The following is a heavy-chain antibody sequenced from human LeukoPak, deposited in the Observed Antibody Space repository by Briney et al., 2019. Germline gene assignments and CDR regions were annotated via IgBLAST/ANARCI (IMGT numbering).Heavy chain of an antibody. CDR1: GGSISSGDYY. J-gene: IGHJ5*02. D-gene: IGHD5-12*01. V-gene: IGHV4-30-4*08. Sequence: SETLSLTCTVSGGSISSGDYYWSWIRQPPGKGLEWIGYIYYSGSTYYNPSLKSRVTISVDTSKNQFSLKLSSVTAADTAVYYCARIVTTISYWFDPWGQGTLVTVSS. CDR2: IYYSGST. CDR3: ARIVTTISYWFDP.